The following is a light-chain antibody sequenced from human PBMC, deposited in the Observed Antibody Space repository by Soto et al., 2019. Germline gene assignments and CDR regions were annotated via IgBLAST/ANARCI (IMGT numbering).Light chain of an antibody. J-gene: IGLJ2*01. CDR1: SIDVGGYNY. V-gene: IGLV2-14*01. Sequence: QCVLTQPASVSGSPGQSITISCTGTSIDVGGYNYVSWYQQHPGKAPKLMIYDVSNRPSGVSNRFSGSKSGNTASLTISGLQAEDEADYYCSSYTGSSTYVVFGGGTKLTVL. CDR3: SSYTGSSTYVV. CDR2: DVS.